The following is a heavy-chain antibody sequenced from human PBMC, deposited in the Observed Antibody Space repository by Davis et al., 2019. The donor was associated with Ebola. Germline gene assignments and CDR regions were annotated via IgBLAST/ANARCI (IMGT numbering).Heavy chain of an antibody. CDR3: ARTITMVQGGAFDI. V-gene: IGHV1-18*04. J-gene: IGHJ3*02. Sequence: AASVKVSCKASGYSFSTYGFSWVRQAPGQGLEWMGWISAYYGTTRYAQKLQGRVTMTTDTSTSTAYMELRSLRADDTAVYYCARTITMVQGGAFDIWGQGTMVTVSS. D-gene: IGHD3-10*01. CDR1: GYSFSTYG. CDR2: ISAYYGTT.